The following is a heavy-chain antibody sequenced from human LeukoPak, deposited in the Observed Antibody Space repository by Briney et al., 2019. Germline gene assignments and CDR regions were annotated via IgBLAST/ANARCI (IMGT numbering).Heavy chain of an antibody. CDR2: IYYSGST. V-gene: IGHV4-59*01. D-gene: IGHD2-2*01. J-gene: IGHJ4*02. Sequence: SETLSPTCTVSGGSISSYYWSWIRQPPGKGLEWIGYIYYSGSTNYNPSLKSRVTISVDTSKNQFSLKLRSVTAADTAVYYCARDGRYCSSTNCYDYWGQGTLVTVSS. CDR3: ARDGRYCSSTNCYDY. CDR1: GGSISSYY.